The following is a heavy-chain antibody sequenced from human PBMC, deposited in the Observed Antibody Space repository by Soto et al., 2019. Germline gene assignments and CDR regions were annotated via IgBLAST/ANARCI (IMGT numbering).Heavy chain of an antibody. Sequence: GGSLRLSCAASGFTFSSYGMHWVRQAPGKGLGWVAVISYDGSNKYYADSVKGRFTISRDNSKNTLYLQMNSLRAEDTAVYYCAKEGFLEWLFSLWGQGTLVTVSS. V-gene: IGHV3-30*18. CDR2: ISYDGSNK. CDR1: GFTFSSYG. D-gene: IGHD3-3*01. J-gene: IGHJ4*02. CDR3: AKEGFLEWLFSL.